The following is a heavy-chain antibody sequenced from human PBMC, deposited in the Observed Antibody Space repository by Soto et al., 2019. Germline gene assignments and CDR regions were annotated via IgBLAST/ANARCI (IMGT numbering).Heavy chain of an antibody. D-gene: IGHD1-26*01. CDR2: ISGSGGST. CDR1: GFTFSSYA. J-gene: IGHJ4*02. V-gene: IGHV3-23*01. CDR3: AKGRWELLRYFDY. Sequence: EVQLLESGGGLVQPGGSLRLSCAASGFTFSSYAMSWVRQAPGKGLEWVSAISGSGGSTYYADSVKGRFTISRDNSKNTLYLKMNSLRAEDTAVYYCAKGRWELLRYFDYWGQGTLVTVSS.